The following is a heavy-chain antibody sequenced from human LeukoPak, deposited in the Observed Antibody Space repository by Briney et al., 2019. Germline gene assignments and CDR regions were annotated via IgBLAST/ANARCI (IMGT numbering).Heavy chain of an antibody. CDR2: ITDSGGDT. Sequence: GGSLRLSCAASGFTFSSYVMSWVRQAPGKGLEWISAITDSGGDTYYADSVKGRFTISRDNSKSTLYLQMNSLRAEATAVFYCAKVGGGGYPYYFDYWGQGTLVTVSS. CDR3: AKVGGGGYPYYFDY. D-gene: IGHD2-15*01. CDR1: GFTFSSYV. V-gene: IGHV3-23*01. J-gene: IGHJ4*02.